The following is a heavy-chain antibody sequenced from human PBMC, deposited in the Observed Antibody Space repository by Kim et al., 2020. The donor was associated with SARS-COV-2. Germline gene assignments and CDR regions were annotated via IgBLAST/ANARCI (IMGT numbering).Heavy chain of an antibody. V-gene: IGHV4-61*01. CDR1: GGSVSSGSYY. J-gene: IGHJ5*02. CDR3: ARDRLYYDILTGYTNWFNP. CDR2: IYYSGST. Sequence: SETLSLTCTVSGGSVSSGSYYWSWIPQPPGKGLEWIGYIYYSGSTNYNPSLKSRVTISVDTSKNQFSLKLSSVTAADTAVYYCARDRLYYDILTGYTNWFNPWGQGTLVTVSS. D-gene: IGHD3-9*01.